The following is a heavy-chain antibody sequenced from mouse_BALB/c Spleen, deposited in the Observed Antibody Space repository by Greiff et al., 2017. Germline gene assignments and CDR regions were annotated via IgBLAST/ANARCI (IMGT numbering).Heavy chain of an antibody. CDR2: IWAGGST. D-gene: IGHD2-1*01. V-gene: IGHV2-9*02. CDR3: ANYGNYGGYAMDY. CDR1: GFSLTSYG. J-gene: IGHJ4*01. Sequence: VQLQQSGPGLVAPSQSLSITCTVSGFSLTSYGVHWVRQPPGKGLEWLGVIWAGGSTNYNSALMSRLSISKDNSKSQVFLKMNSLQTDDTAMYYCANYGNYGGYAMDYWGQGTSVTVSS.